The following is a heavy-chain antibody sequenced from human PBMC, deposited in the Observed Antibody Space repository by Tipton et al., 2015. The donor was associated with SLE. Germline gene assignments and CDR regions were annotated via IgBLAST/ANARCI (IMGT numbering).Heavy chain of an antibody. Sequence: SLRLSCAASGFTFSDYYMSWIRQAPGKGLEWVSYISTSSSYTNYADSVKGRFTISRGNAKNSLYLQMNSLRAEDTAVYYCARAFGSYFAFDIWGQGTMVTVSS. D-gene: IGHD1-26*01. CDR2: ISTSSSYT. J-gene: IGHJ3*02. CDR1: GFTFSDYY. V-gene: IGHV3-11*05. CDR3: ARAFGSYFAFDI.